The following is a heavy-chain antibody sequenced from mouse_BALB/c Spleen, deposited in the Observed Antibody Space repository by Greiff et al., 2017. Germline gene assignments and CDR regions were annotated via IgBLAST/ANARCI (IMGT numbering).Heavy chain of an antibody. CDR3: TRGYYGSRGAMDY. D-gene: IGHD1-1*01. Sequence: EVQLQESGTVLARPGASVKMSCKAFGYSFTSYWMHWVKQRPGQGLEWIGAIYPGNSDTSYNQKFKGKAKLTAVTSASTAYMELSSLTNEDSAVYYCTRGYYGSRGAMDYWGQGTSVTVSS. J-gene: IGHJ4*01. CDR1: GYSFTSYW. V-gene: IGHV1-5*01. CDR2: IYPGNSDT.